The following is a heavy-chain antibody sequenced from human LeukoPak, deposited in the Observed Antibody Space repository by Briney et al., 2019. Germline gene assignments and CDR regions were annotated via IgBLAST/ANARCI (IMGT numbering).Heavy chain of an antibody. V-gene: IGHV3-53*04. D-gene: IGHD3-22*01. CDR3: ARDLKISYYDNQDAFDI. J-gene: IGHJ3*02. CDR1: GFTVSSNY. Sequence: GGSLRLSCAASGFTVSSNYMSWVRQAPGKGLEWVSVIYSGGSTYYADSVKGRFTISRHNSKNTLYLQMNSLRSEDTAVYYCARDLKISYYDNQDAFDIWGQGTMVTVSS. CDR2: IYSGGST.